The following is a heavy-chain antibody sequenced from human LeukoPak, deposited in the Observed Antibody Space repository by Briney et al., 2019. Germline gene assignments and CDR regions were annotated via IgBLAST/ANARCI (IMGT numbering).Heavy chain of an antibody. Sequence: PGGSLRLSCAASGFTFGDNGMSWGRQAPGKGLEWVSGINRNGGSTVYADSVNGRLTISRDNTKNSLYLQMNSLRAADTALYYCAKDMTAAATIDYWGQRALVTVSS. V-gene: IGHV3-20*04. CDR2: INRNGGST. D-gene: IGHD1-26*01. CDR3: AKDMTAAATIDY. J-gene: IGHJ4*02. CDR1: GFTFGDNG.